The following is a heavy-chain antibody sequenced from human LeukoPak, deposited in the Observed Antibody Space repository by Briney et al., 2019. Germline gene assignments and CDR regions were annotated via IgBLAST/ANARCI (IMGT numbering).Heavy chain of an antibody. CDR3: ASSYCSSTSCSYFDY. D-gene: IGHD2-2*01. CDR1: GYTFTCYY. V-gene: IGHV1-2*02. J-gene: IGHJ4*02. Sequence: ASVKVSCKASGYTFTCYYMHWVRQAPGQGLEWMGWINPNSGGTNYAQKFQGRVTMTRDTSISTAYMELSRLRSDDTAVYYCASSYCSSTSCSYFDYWGQGTLVTVSS. CDR2: INPNSGGT.